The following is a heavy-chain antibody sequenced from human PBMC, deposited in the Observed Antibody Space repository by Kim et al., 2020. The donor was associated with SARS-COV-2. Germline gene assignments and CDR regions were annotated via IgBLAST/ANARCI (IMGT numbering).Heavy chain of an antibody. D-gene: IGHD1-26*01. Sequence: ASVKVSCKTSGYTFINSGIHWLRQAPGQSLEWIGYINVANSDTQYSQRFSGRVTITRDISATTGYMEMSSLRSEDTAVYYCARVVGGNFAFDYWGQGTLVPLS. CDR3: ARVVGGNFAFDY. CDR2: INVANSDT. V-gene: IGHV1-3*01. J-gene: IGHJ4*02. CDR1: GYTFINSG.